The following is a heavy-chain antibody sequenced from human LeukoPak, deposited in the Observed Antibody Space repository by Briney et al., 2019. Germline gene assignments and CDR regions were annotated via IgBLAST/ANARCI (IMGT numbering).Heavy chain of an antibody. D-gene: IGHD2-15*01. CDR1: GDSISSYY. CDR3: AVGFYCSGGSCYLGDAFDI. Sequence: SETLSLTCAVSGDSISSYYWTWIRQPPGKGLEWIGRIYTSGSTNYNPSLKSRVTISVDTSKNQFSLKLSSVTAADTAVYYCAVGFYCSGGSCYLGDAFDIWGQGTMVTVSS. J-gene: IGHJ3*02. V-gene: IGHV4-4*08. CDR2: IYTSGST.